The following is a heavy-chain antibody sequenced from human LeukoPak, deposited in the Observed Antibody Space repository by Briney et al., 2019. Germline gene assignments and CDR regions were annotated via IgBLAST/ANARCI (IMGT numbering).Heavy chain of an antibody. Sequence: GGSLRLSCAASGFTFSSYSMNWVRQAPGKGLEWVSGITGSGANTYYAESVKGRFTISRDNSRNTLYLQMNSLRAEDAALYYCATRPATETYFGVFDYWGQGTLVTVSS. CDR2: ITGSGANT. D-gene: IGHD1-1*01. J-gene: IGHJ4*02. CDR3: ATRPATETYFGVFDY. V-gene: IGHV3-23*01. CDR1: GFTFSSYS.